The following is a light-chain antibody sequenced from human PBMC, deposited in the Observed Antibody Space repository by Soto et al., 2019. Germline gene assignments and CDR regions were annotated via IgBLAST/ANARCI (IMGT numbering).Light chain of an antibody. Sequence: EIVMTQSQATLSVSPGERATLSCRASQSVGSNLAWYQQKPGQAPRLLIYGASTRATGIPARFSGSGSGTEFTLTISSLQSEDFAIYFCQQYNNWPPARTFGQGTKVEIK. J-gene: IGKJ1*01. CDR1: QSVGSN. CDR3: QQYNNWPPART. CDR2: GAS. V-gene: IGKV3-15*01.